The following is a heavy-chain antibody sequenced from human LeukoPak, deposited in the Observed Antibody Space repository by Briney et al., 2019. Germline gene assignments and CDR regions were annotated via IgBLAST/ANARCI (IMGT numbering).Heavy chain of an antibody. J-gene: IGHJ4*02. CDR2: ISYDGSNK. V-gene: IGHV3-30*18. CDR1: XFTFXSXX. Sequence: XXXAAXXFTFXSXXMHWVRXAPGKXLEXXPVISYDGSNKYYADSVKGRFTISRDNSKNTLYLQMNSLRAEDTAVYYCAKGWIDVAYYFDYWGQGTLVTVSS. D-gene: IGHD1-1*01. CDR3: AKGWIDVAYYFDY.